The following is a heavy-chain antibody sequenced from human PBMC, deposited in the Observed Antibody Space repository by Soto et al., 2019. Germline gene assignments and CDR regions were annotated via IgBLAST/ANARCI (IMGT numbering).Heavy chain of an antibody. J-gene: IGHJ4*02. CDR3: ARGDGDDYVWGSSGY. CDR2: INWNGGDT. Sequence: EVQLVESGGGVVRPGESLRLSCAASGFTFDDYGMSWVRQAPGKGLEWVSGINWNGGDTGYADFVKGRFTISRDNAKNSLYLQMNSLRAEDTGLYYCARGDGDDYVWGSSGYWGQGTLVIVSP. V-gene: IGHV3-20*04. CDR1: GFTFDDYG. D-gene: IGHD3-16*01.